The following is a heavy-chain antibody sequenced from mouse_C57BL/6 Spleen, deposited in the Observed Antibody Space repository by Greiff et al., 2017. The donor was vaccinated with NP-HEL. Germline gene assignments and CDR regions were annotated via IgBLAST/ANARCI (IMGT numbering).Heavy chain of an antibody. Sequence: VQLQQSGPELVKPGASVKMSCKASGYTFTDYNMHWVKQSHGKSLEWIGYINPNNGGTSYNQKFKGKATLTVNKSSSTAYMELRSLTSEDSAVYYCAIITTVVSMDYWGQGTLVTVSS. V-gene: IGHV1-22*01. CDR2: INPNNGGT. J-gene: IGHJ4*01. D-gene: IGHD1-1*01. CDR1: GYTFTDYN. CDR3: AIITTVVSMDY.